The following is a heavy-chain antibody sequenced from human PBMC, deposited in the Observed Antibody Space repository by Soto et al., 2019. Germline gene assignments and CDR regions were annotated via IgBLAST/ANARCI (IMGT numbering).Heavy chain of an antibody. CDR3: ACRGVISQNANGMDF. Sequence: QVQLVQSGAEVQKPGSSVKVSCKASGGTFSRYAISWVRQAPGQGLEWRGGIIPIFGTATYAQKFHGRVTIPADESTSTAYIELSSLRSEDTAVYYCACRGVISQNANGMDFWGQGPTVTVSS. V-gene: IGHV1-69*01. D-gene: IGHD3-10*01. J-gene: IGHJ6*02. CDR1: GGTFSRYA. CDR2: IIPIFGTA.